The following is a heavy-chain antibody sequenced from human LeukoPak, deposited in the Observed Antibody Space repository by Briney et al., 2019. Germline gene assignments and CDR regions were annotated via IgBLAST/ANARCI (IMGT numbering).Heavy chain of an antibody. J-gene: IGHJ4*02. CDR1: GGSISSYY. V-gene: IGHV4-59*01. CDR2: IHYSGST. D-gene: IGHD6-19*01. Sequence: SETLSLTCTVSGGSISSYYWSWIRQPPGKGLEWIGYIHYSGSTNYNPSLKSRVTISVDTSKNQFSLKLSSVTAADTAVYYCASLGYSSGWYRDYWGQGILVTVSS. CDR3: ASLGYSSGWYRDY.